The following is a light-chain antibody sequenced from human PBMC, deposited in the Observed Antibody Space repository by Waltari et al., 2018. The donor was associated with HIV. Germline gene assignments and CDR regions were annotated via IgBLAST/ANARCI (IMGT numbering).Light chain of an antibody. Sequence: QSVLTQPPSVSGAPGQRVTISCTGSTSNIGAGYDVHWYQQVPGKAPKLLIYRNNQRPSGVPYRFSGSKSGTSASLAISGLRSDDEADYYCAAWDGSLSVVLFGGGTKLTVL. CDR2: RNN. J-gene: IGLJ3*02. CDR1: TSNIGAGYD. V-gene: IGLV1-47*01. CDR3: AAWDGSLSVVL.